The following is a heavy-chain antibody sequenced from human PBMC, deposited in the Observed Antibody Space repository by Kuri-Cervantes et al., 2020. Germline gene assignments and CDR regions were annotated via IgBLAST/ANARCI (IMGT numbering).Heavy chain of an antibody. D-gene: IGHD3-10*01. CDR2: IIPIFGTA. CDR3: AREPGYGSGPLDY. V-gene: IGHV1-69*06. CDR1: GGTFSSYA. Sequence: SVKVSCKASGGTFSSYAISWVRQAPGQGLEWMGGIIPIFGTANYAQKFQGRVTITADKSTSTAYMELSSLRSEDTAVYYCAREPGYGSGPLDYWGQGTLVTVSS. J-gene: IGHJ4*02.